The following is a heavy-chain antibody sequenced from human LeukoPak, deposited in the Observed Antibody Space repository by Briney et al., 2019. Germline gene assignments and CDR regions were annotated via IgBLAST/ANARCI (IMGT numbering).Heavy chain of an antibody. CDR3: AREGVGQLVRETFDY. CDR1: GGSISSSSYY. CDR2: IYYSGST. Sequence: PSETLSLTCTVSGGSISSSSYYWGWIRQPPGKGLEWIGSIYYSGSTYYNPSLKSRVTISVDTSKNQFSLKLSSVTAADTAVYYCAREGVGQLVRETFDYWGQGTLVTVSS. V-gene: IGHV4-39*07. D-gene: IGHD6-6*01. J-gene: IGHJ4*02.